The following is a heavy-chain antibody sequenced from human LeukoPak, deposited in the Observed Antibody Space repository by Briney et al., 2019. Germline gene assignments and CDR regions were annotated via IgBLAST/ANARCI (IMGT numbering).Heavy chain of an antibody. J-gene: IGHJ6*03. D-gene: IGHD6-19*01. Sequence: SETLSLTCAVSGGSISSSNWWSWVRQPPGKGLEWIGEIYHSGSTNYNPSLKSRVTISVDTSKNQFSLKLSSVTAADTAVYYCAREIARRQAGYYMDVWGKGTTVTISS. V-gene: IGHV4-4*02. CDR2: IYHSGST. CDR3: AREIARRQAGYYMDV. CDR1: GGSISSSNW.